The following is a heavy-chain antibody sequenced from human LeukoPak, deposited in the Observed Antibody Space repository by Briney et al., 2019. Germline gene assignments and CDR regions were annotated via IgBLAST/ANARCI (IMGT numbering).Heavy chain of an antibody. Sequence: GGSLRLSCAASGFTFSSYAMSWVRQAPGEGLEWVSAISGSGGSTYYADSVKGRFTISRDNSKNTLYLQMNSLRAEDTAVYYCANAPGYSYGPHFDYWGQGTLVTVSS. D-gene: IGHD5-18*01. V-gene: IGHV3-23*01. CDR2: ISGSGGST. CDR1: GFTFSSYA. J-gene: IGHJ4*02. CDR3: ANAPGYSYGPHFDY.